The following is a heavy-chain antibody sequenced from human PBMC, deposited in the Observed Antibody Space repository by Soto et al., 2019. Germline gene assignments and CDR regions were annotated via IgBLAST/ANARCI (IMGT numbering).Heavy chain of an antibody. V-gene: IGHV4-39*01. D-gene: IGHD6-6*01. CDR3: ARPYSRSADVFDY. Sequence: QLQLQESGPGLVKPSETLSLTCTVSGGSISSSSYYWGWIRQPPGKGLEWIGSIYYSGSTYYNPSLKSRVTISVDTSKNQFSLKLSSVTAADTAVYYCARPYSRSADVFDYWGQGTLVTVSS. J-gene: IGHJ4*02. CDR1: GGSISSSSYY. CDR2: IYYSGST.